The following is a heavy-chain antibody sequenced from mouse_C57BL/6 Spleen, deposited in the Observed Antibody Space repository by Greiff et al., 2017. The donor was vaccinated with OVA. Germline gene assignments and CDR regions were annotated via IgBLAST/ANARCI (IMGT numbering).Heavy chain of an antibody. V-gene: IGHV1-64*01. CDR3: ASQLGH. D-gene: IGHD3-1*01. CDR1: GYTFTSYC. CDR2: IHPNSGSN. Sequence: VQLQQPGAELVKPGAFVKLSCKASGYTFTSYCMHWVKQRPGQGLEGIVIIHPNSGSNNYNEKFKSKATLTVDKSSSTAYMQLSSLASADSAVYYCASQLGHWGQGTLVTVSA. J-gene: IGHJ3*01.